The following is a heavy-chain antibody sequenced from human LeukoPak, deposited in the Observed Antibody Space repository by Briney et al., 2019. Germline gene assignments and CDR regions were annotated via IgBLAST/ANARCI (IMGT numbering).Heavy chain of an antibody. D-gene: IGHD6-13*01. J-gene: IGHJ5*02. CDR3: ARGKIAGVNWFDP. CDR1: GFTFDDYA. CDR2: ISWDGGST. Sequence: GGSLRLSCAASGFTFDDYAMHWVRQAPGKGLEWVSLISWDGGSTYYADSVKGRFTISRDNAKNTLFLQVNSLRAEDTALYYCARGKIAGVNWFDPWGQGTLVTVSS. V-gene: IGHV3-43D*03.